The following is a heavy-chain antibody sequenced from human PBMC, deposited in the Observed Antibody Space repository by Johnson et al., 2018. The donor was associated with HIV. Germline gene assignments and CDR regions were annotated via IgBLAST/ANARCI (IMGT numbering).Heavy chain of an antibody. D-gene: IGHD5-18*01. Sequence: VQLVESGGGLVQPGGSLRLSCAASGFPFSSYAMSWVRQAPGKGLEWVSAISGSGGSTYYADSVKGRFIISRDNSKNTLYLQMNSLRAEDTAVYYCAKHSDGLRGSFDIWCQGTMVTVSS. CDR3: AKHSDGLRGSFDI. CDR1: GFPFSSYA. CDR2: ISGSGGST. V-gene: IGHV3-23*04. J-gene: IGHJ3*02.